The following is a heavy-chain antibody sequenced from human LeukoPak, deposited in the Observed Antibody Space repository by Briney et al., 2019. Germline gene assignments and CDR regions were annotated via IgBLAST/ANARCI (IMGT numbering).Heavy chain of an antibody. CDR1: NASVSSYY. CDR2: IFHRGRT. J-gene: IGHJ6*02. D-gene: IGHD4-17*01. V-gene: IGHV4-59*08. Sequence: SETLSLTCTVSNASVSSYYWSWIRQPPGKGLEWIGYIFHRGRTNYNPSLKSRITISMDTSKNQVSLKLNSVTAADTAAYYCARIYGDYVFYYAMDVWGQGTTVTVSS. CDR3: ARIYGDYVFYYAMDV.